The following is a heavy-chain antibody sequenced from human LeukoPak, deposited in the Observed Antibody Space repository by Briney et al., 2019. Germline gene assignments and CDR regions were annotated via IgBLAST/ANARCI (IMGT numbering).Heavy chain of an antibody. CDR3: ARRGYCSGGSCYPPVAFDI. CDR1: GSSISSYY. J-gene: IGHJ3*02. CDR2: IYYNGSN. V-gene: IGHV4-59*08. D-gene: IGHD2-15*01. Sequence: SETLSLTCPVSGSSISSYYWSWIRQPPGKGLEGLGYIYYNGSNNYNPSLKSRVTISVDTSKTLFSLKLSSGTAADTAVYCGARRGYCSGGSCYPPVAFDIWGQGTMVTVSS.